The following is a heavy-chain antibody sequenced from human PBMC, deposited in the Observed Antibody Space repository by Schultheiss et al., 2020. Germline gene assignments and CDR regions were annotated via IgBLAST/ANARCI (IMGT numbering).Heavy chain of an antibody. CDR3: ARDLDVFDI. CDR1: GGSITTHY. J-gene: IGHJ3*02. V-gene: IGHV4-59*11. Sequence: SETLSLSCSVSGGSITTHYWSWIRQPPGKGLEWIGNIYYSGTTNYNPSLKSRVTISVDTSKNHLSLKLSSVTAADTAVYYCARDLDVFDIWGRGTMVTVSS. CDR2: IYYSGTT.